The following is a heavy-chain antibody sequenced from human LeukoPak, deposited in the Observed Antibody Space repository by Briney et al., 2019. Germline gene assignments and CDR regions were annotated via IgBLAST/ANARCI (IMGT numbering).Heavy chain of an antibody. CDR2: TYYRSKWYN. V-gene: IGHV6-1*01. Sequence: SQTLSLTFAISGDSVSINSAAWNWLRQSPSRGLEWLGRTYYRSKWYNDYAVSVRSRIIINPDTSKNQFSLQLNSVSPEDTAVYYCARDLGGRFDYWGQGTLVTVSS. CDR1: GDSVSINSAA. CDR3: ARDLGGRFDY. D-gene: IGHD3-10*01. J-gene: IGHJ4*02.